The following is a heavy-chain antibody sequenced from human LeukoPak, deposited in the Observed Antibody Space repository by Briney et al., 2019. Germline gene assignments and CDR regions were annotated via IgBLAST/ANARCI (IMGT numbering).Heavy chain of an antibody. D-gene: IGHD3-22*01. CDR2: IYYSGST. CDR1: GGSISSYY. J-gene: IGHJ4*02. V-gene: IGHV4-59*01. CDR3: AKDVNHDYDSSGPDY. Sequence: SETLSLTCTVSGGSISSYYWSWIRQPPGKGLEWVGYIYYSGSTNYNPSLKSRVTISVDTSKNQFSLKLSSVTAADTAIYYCAKDVNHDYDSSGPDYWGQGTLVTVSS.